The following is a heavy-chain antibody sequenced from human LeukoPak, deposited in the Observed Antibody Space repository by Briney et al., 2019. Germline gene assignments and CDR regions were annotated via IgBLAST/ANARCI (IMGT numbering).Heavy chain of an antibody. CDR1: GFTFSSYA. V-gene: IGHV3-23*01. D-gene: IGHD3-22*01. Sequence: GGSLRLSCAASGFTFSSYAMSWVRQSTGKGLEWVSSTSGDGGATYYSNSVKGRFTISRDNSRNTLYLQMHSLRAEDTAVYYCAKDRPNYYGSNGHYYRRDGDYWGQGTLVTVSS. CDR3: AKDRPNYYGSNGHYYRRDGDY. J-gene: IGHJ4*02. CDR2: TSGDGGAT.